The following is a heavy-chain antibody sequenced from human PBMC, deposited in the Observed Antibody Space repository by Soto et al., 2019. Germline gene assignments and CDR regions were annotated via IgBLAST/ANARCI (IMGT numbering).Heavy chain of an antibody. V-gene: IGHV3-23*01. J-gene: IGHJ3*02. D-gene: IGHD2-15*01. CDR3: AKDLTPFSTDAFDI. CDR1: GFTCIDDA. Sequence: GGSLRLSSAASGFTCIDDAMSWVLQAPGRGRECVSAVSGRGCSTYYADAVKGRCTISRDNSKKSMYMQMNTLRAEDTAVYYCAKDLTPFSTDAFDIWGQGTMVTVS. CDR2: VSGRGCST.